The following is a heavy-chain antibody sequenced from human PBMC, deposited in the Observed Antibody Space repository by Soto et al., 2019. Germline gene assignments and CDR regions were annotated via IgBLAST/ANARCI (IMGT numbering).Heavy chain of an antibody. CDR3: AISAAPDHYDAFDI. CDR1: CYTFTSCG. CDR2: ISAYNGNT. Sequence: ASVKVSCKAPCYTFTSCGISWVQQAPGQGLEWMGWISAYNGNTNYAQKLQGRVTMTTDTSTSTAYMELRSLRSDDTAVYYCAISAAPDHYDAFDIWGQGTMVTVSS. V-gene: IGHV1-18*01. D-gene: IGHD6-13*01. J-gene: IGHJ3*02.